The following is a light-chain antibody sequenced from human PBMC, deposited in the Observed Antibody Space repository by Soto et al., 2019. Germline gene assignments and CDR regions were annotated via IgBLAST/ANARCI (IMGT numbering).Light chain of an antibody. V-gene: IGKV3-20*01. CDR3: QQYGTSPPT. CDR1: ESVSSNF. J-gene: IGKJ1*01. Sequence: EIVLTQSPGTLSLSQGERATLSCKASESVSSNFLAWYQRKPGQAPRLLIYGASYRATDIPYRFSGSGSGTDFTLTIARLEPEDFAVYYCQQYGTSPPTFGQGTKVEI. CDR2: GAS.